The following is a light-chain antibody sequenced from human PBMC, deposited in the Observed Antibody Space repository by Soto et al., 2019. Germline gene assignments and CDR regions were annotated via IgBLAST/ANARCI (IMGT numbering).Light chain of an antibody. CDR3: QQSNNWPPLT. CDR2: GVS. J-gene: IGKJ4*01. CDR1: QSVAGT. Sequence: EIVITQSPATLSVSHGETATLSCRASQSVAGTLAWYQQKPGQPPRLLIYGVSTRATGVPARFSGSGSETDFSLTISSLQIEDFALYYCQQSNNWPPLTFGGGTKVDI. V-gene: IGKV3-15*01.